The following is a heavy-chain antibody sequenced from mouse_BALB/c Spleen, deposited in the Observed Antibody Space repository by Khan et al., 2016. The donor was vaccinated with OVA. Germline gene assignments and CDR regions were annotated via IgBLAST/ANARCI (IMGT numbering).Heavy chain of an antibody. D-gene: IGHD1-2*01. J-gene: IGHJ3*01. CDR1: GYTFTSYY. Sequence: QVQLKQSGAELVKPGASVKLSCKASGYTFTSYYIYWMKQRPGQGLEWIGEINPSNGGTNFNEKFKSKATLTVDKSSSTAYMQLSSLTSADSAVYYCTRGGDGGFAYWGQGTLVTVSA. CDR2: INPSNGGT. V-gene: IGHV1S81*02. CDR3: TRGGDGGFAY.